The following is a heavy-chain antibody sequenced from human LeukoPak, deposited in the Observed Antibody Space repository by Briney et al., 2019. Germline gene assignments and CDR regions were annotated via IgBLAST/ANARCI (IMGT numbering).Heavy chain of an antibody. V-gene: IGHV4-38-2*02. CDR2: IYHNGVT. CDR3: GRSYHDDACAGFDM. CDR1: AYSISSGYY. J-gene: IGHJ3*02. Sequence: PSETLSLTCTVSAYSISSGYYWGWIRQLPGKGLEWIGSIYHNGVTYSNASLRRRLSISVDTSKNQFSLRLSSVTAADTAVYYCGRSYHDDACAGFDMWGQGTVVTISS. D-gene: IGHD2-2*01.